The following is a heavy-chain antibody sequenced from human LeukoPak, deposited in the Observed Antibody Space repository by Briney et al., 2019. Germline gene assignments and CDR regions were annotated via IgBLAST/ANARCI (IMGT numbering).Heavy chain of an antibody. D-gene: IGHD3-16*01. CDR2: INNDGITT. V-gene: IGHV3-74*01. J-gene: IGHJ6*02. Sequence: GGSLRLSCAASGFTFSNYWMHWVRQAPGKGLVRLSRINNDGITTTYADSVKGRFTISRDNANNTLYLQMNSLRAEDTAVYYCIRASYGYGMDVWGQGTTVTVPS. CDR3: IRASYGYGMDV. CDR1: GFTFSNYW.